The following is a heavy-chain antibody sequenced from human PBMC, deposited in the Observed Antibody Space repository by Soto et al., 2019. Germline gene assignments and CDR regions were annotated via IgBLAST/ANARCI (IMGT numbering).Heavy chain of an antibody. J-gene: IGHJ6*02. CDR3: ARDPSLSSSSYLSYYYGMDV. D-gene: IGHD6-6*01. V-gene: IGHV3-48*03. Sequence: EVQLVESGGGLVQPGGSLRLSCAASGFTFGTYEMNWVRQAPGKGLAWVSNISRSGSTIYYADSVKGRFTISRDNAKNSVYLRLNTLRAEDTAVYNCARDPSLSSSSYLSYYYGMDVWGQGTTVTVSS. CDR2: ISRSGSTI. CDR1: GFTFGTYE.